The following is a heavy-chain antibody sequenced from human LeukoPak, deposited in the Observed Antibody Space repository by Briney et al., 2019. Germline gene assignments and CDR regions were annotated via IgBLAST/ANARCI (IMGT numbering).Heavy chain of an antibody. V-gene: IGHV3-30*18. D-gene: IGHD6-19*01. CDR1: GFTFSSYS. J-gene: IGHJ4*02. CDR2: ISYDGSNK. Sequence: PGGSLRLSCAASGFTFSSYSMNWVRQAPGKGLEWVAVISYDGSNKYYADSVKGRFTISRDNSKNTLYLQMNSLRAEDTAVYYCAKDLGRSPASSGPGDYWGQGTLVTVSS. CDR3: AKDLGRSPASSGPGDY.